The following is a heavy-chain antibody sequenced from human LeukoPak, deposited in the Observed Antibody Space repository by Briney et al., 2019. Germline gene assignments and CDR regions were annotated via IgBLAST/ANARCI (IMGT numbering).Heavy chain of an antibody. CDR2: INPDSGGT. CDR1: GYTFTSYY. V-gene: IGHV1-2*04. J-gene: IGHJ5*02. Sequence: ASVKVSCKASGYTFTSYYIHWVRQAPGQGLEWMGWINPDSGGTNYAQKFQGWVTMTRDTSISTVYMDLSMLRSDDTAMYYCAREARAGNWFDPWGQGTLVIVSS. CDR3: AREARAGNWFDP.